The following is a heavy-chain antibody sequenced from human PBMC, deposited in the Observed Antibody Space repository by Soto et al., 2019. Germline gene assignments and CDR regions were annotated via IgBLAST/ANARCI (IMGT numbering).Heavy chain of an antibody. CDR3: ANAVVSSGYYYPDYYYVMDV. D-gene: IGHD3-22*01. J-gene: IGHJ6*02. Sequence: GGSLRLSCAASGFTFSSYAMSWVRQAPGKGLEWVSAISGSGGSTYYADSVKGRFTISRDNSKNTLYLQMNSLRAEDTAVYYFANAVVSSGYYYPDYYYVMDVWGQGSTVTVSS. CDR2: ISGSGGST. CDR1: GFTFSSYA. V-gene: IGHV3-23*01.